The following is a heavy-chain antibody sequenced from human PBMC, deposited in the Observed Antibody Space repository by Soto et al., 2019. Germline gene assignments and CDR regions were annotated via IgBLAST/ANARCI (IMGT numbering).Heavy chain of an antibody. D-gene: IGHD3-10*01. CDR2: IWYDGSNE. CDR3: ARGGRFYGSGSYGMDV. CDR1: GFTFSSYA. V-gene: IGHV3-33*01. Sequence: QVQLVESGGGVVQPGRSLRLSCAASGFTFSSYAMHWVRQAPGKGLEWVSFIWYDGSNEYFADSVKGRFTLSRDNSKNTLFLQMNSLRAEDMAVYYCARGGRFYGSGSYGMDVWGQGTTVTVSS. J-gene: IGHJ6*02.